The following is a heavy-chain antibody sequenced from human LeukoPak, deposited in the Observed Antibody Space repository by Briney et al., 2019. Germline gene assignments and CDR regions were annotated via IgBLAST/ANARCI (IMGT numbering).Heavy chain of an antibody. CDR2: IKQDGSEK. CDR3: ARVFRDYYYYYYMDV. CDR1: GFSLSSYW. J-gene: IGHJ6*03. V-gene: IGHV3-7*01. Sequence: GGSLRLSCAASGFSLSSYWMTWVRQAPGKGLEWVANIKQDGSEKNYVDSVKGRFTISRDNSKNTLYLQMNSLRAEDTAVYYCARVFRDYYYYYYMDVWGKGTTVTISS.